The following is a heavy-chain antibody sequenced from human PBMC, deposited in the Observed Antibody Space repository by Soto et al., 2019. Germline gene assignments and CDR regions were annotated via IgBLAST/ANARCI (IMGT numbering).Heavy chain of an antibody. J-gene: IGHJ5*02. V-gene: IGHV1-46*01. CDR2: INPSGGST. CDR3: ARQRFLEWFVPPFDP. CDR1: GYTFTSYY. Sequence: ASVKVSCKASGYTFTSYYMHCVLQAPGQGLEWMGIINPSGGSTSYAQKFQGRVTMTRDTSTSTVYMELSSLRSEDTAVYYCARQRFLEWFVPPFDPWGQGTLVTV. D-gene: IGHD3-3*01.